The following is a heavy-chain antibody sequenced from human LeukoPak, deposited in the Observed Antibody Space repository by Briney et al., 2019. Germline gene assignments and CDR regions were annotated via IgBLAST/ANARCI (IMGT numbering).Heavy chain of an antibody. Sequence: SETLSLTCTVSGGSISSYYWSWIRQPPGKGLEWIGEINHSGSTNYNPSLKSRVTISVDTSKNQFSLKLSSVTAADTAVYYCAREGCSSTSCYSYWGQGTLVTVSS. V-gene: IGHV4-34*01. CDR2: INHSGST. D-gene: IGHD2-2*02. J-gene: IGHJ4*02. CDR1: GGSISSYY. CDR3: AREGCSSTSCYSY.